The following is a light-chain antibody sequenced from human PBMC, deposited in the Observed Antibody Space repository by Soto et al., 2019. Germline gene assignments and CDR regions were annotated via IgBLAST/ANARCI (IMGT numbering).Light chain of an antibody. CDR2: GAS. V-gene: IGKV3-20*01. Sequence: EIVMTQSPGTLSLSPGERATLSCRASQSVSSSYLAWYQQKPGQAPRLLNYGASSRATGIPDRFSGSGSGTDFTLTISRLEPEDFAVYYCQQYGSSPPWTFGQGTKLEFK. CDR3: QQYGSSPPWT. CDR1: QSVSSSY. J-gene: IGKJ1*01.